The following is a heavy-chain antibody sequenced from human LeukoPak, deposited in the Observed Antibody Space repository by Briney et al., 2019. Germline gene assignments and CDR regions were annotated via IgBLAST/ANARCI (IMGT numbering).Heavy chain of an antibody. CDR1: GLSFNNYA. Sequence: GGSLRLSCVASGLSFNNYAMNWVRQAPGKGLEWVSLIIGSSGSTFYADSVKGRFTISRDKSKNTLYLQMNSLRAEDTAVYYCAKGAYDYIEIAYFDYWGQGSLVTVSS. V-gene: IGHV3-23*01. CDR2: IIGSSGST. CDR3: AKGAYDYIEIAYFDY. D-gene: IGHD5-12*01. J-gene: IGHJ4*02.